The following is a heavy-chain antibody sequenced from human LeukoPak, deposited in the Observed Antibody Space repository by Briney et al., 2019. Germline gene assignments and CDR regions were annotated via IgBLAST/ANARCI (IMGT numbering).Heavy chain of an antibody. CDR2: ISSSSSYT. CDR1: GFTFSDYY. D-gene: IGHD3-3*01. V-gene: IGHV3-11*03. J-gene: IGHJ5*02. Sequence: PGGSLRLSCAASGFTFSDYYMSWIRQAPGKGLEWVSYISSSSSYTNYADSVKGRFTISRDNAKNSLSLQMNSLRAEDTAVYYCARLEQPEDWFDPWGQGTLVTVSS. CDR3: ARLEQPEDWFDP.